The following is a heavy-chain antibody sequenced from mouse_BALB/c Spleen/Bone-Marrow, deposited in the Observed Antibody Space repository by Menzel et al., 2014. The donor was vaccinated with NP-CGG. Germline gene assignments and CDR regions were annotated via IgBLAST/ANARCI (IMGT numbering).Heavy chain of an antibody. V-gene: IGHV5-17*02. CDR1: GFTFSSFG. Sequence: DVQLQESGGGLVQPGGSRKLSCAASGFTFSSFGMHWVRQAPEKGLEWVAYISSGSSTIYYADTVKGRFTISRDNPKNTLFLQMTSLRSEDTAMYYCARGYDYGFAYWGHGTLVTVSA. D-gene: IGHD2-4*01. CDR3: ARGYDYGFAY. CDR2: ISSGSSTI. J-gene: IGHJ3*01.